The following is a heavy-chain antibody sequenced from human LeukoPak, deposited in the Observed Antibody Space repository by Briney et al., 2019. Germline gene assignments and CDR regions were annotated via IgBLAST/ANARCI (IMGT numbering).Heavy chain of an antibody. V-gene: IGHV3-23*01. CDR2: ISGSGANT. CDR1: GFIFSDYG. J-gene: IGHJ4*02. Sequence: GGSLRLSCAASGFIFSDYGITWVRQAPGKGLEWVSGISGSGANTYFADSVKGRFTISRDNSKNTLYLQMNSLRAEDTAVYYCAKDKTAMVTFFDYWGQGTLVTVSS. D-gene: IGHD5-18*01. CDR3: AKDKTAMVTFFDY.